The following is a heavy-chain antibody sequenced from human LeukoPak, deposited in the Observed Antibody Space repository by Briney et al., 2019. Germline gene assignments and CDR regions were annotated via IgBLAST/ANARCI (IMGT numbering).Heavy chain of an antibody. J-gene: IGHJ4*02. V-gene: IGHV4-4*07. D-gene: IGHD6-13*01. CDR2: IYTSGST. CDR1: GGSISRYY. CDR3: AREYSSSWDPSFDY. Sequence: SETLSLTCTVSGGSISRYYWRWIRQPAGKGLEWIGRIYTSGSTNYNRTLKSRVTMSVDTSKNQFSLKLSSVTAADTAVYYCAREYSSSWDPSFDYWGQGTLVTVSS.